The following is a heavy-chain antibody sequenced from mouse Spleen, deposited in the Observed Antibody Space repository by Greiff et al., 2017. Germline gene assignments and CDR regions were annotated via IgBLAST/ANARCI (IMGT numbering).Heavy chain of an antibody. CDR3: TRSGRARATFAY. D-gene: IGHD3-1*01. CDR1: GYTFTSYY. V-gene: IGHV1S81*02. J-gene: IGHJ3*01. CDR2: INPSNGGT. Sequence: QVQLQQSGAELVKPGASVKLSCKASGYTFTSYYMYWVKQRPGQGLEWIGEINPSNGGTNFNEKFKSKATLTVDKSSSTAYMQLSSLTSEDSAVYYCTRSGRARATFAYWGQGTLVTVSA.